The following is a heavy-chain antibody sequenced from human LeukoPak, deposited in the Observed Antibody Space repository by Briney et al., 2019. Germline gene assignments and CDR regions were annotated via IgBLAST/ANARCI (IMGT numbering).Heavy chain of an antibody. CDR2: ISGSGGST. Sequence: GGSLRLSCAASGFTFDDYGMSWVRQAPGKGLEWVSAISGSGGSTYYADSVKGRFTISRDNSKNTLYLQMNSLRAEDTAVYYCAKNADYDFWSGYLYWGQGTLVTVSS. CDR1: GFTFDDYG. CDR3: AKNADYDFWSGYLY. D-gene: IGHD3-3*01. V-gene: IGHV3-23*01. J-gene: IGHJ4*02.